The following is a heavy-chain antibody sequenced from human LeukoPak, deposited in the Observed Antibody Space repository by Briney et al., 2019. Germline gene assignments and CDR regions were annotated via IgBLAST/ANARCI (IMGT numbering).Heavy chain of an antibody. J-gene: IGHJ4*02. D-gene: IGHD3-10*01. Sequence: PGRSLRLSCAASGFTFGSYAMHWVRQAPGKGLEWVAVISYDGSNKYYADSVKGRFTISRDNSKNTLYLQMNSLRAEDTAVYYCARDQRGDVLLWFGRANYFDYWGQGTLVTVSS. V-gene: IGHV3-30*04. CDR1: GFTFGSYA. CDR3: ARDQRGDVLLWFGRANYFDY. CDR2: ISYDGSNK.